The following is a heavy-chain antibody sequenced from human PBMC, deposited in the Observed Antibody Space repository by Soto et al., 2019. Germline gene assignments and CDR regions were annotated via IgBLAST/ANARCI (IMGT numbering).Heavy chain of an antibody. V-gene: IGHV4-31*03. CDR2: ISYSGST. CDR3: ARALPSYYYYGMDV. J-gene: IGHJ6*02. CDR1: GCSVSSGGYY. Sequence: PSETLSLTCTVSGCSVSSGGYYWSWIRQHPGKGLEWIGYISYSGSTYYNPSLKSRPTISVDTSKNQFSLKLSSVTAADTAVYYCARALPSYYYYGMDVWGQGTTVTVSS.